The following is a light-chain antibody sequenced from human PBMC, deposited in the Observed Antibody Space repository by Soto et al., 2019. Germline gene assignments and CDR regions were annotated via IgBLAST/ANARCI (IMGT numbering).Light chain of an antibody. J-gene: IGKJ1*01. CDR3: QQTSSSPWT. CDR1: QTVSTY. Sequence: DILMTQSPSSLSASIGDRVTISFRTSQTVSTYLNWYQHKPGRGPTLLIYAASSLQSGVPSRFSGSGSGTDFTLTIGSLQPEDFATYYCQQTSSSPWTFGQGTKVDIK. V-gene: IGKV1-39*01. CDR2: AAS.